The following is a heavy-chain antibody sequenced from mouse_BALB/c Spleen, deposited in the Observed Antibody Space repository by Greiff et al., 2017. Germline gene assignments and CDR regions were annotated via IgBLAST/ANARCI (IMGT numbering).Heavy chain of an antibody. V-gene: IGHV3-1*02. D-gene: IGHD4-1*01. J-gene: IGHJ3*01. CDR3: ASWDWFAY. Sequence: EVQLQESGPDLVKPSQSLSLTCTVTGYSITSGYSWHWIRQSPGNTLEWMGYIHYSGSTNYNPSLKSRISITRDTSKNQFFLQLNSVTTEDTATYYSASWDWFAYWGQGTLVTVSA. CDR1: GYSITSGYS. CDR2: IHYSGST.